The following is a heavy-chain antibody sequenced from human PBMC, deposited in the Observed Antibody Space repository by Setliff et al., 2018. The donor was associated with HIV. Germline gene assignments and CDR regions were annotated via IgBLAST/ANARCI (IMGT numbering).Heavy chain of an antibody. V-gene: IGHV1-18*01. CDR3: VRDDNYFDTTGYYPYFDY. D-gene: IGHD3-22*01. J-gene: IGHJ4*02. CDR1: GYTFISFG. CDR2: IADHNGDT. Sequence: ASVKVSCKTSGYTFISFGISWVRQAPGQGLEWMGWIADHNGDTKYDQMLQGRVTVAADISTSTVYMELRSLRSDDTAMYYCVRDDNYFDTTGYYPYFDYWGQGTQVTVSS.